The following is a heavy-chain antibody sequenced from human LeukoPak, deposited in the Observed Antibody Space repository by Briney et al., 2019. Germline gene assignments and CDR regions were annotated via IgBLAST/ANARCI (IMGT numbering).Heavy chain of an antibody. CDR2: ISWNSGSI. V-gene: IGHV3-9*01. J-gene: IGHJ4*02. CDR1: GFSFSAYW. D-gene: IGHD3-9*01. CDR3: AKDIVGPRSEYDNLTGCAFDY. Sequence: GGSLRLSCAASGFSFSAYWMHWVRQAPGKGLEWVSGISWNSGSIGYADSVKGRFTISRDNAKNSLYLQMNSLRAEDTALYYCAKDIVGPRSEYDNLTGCAFDYWGQGTLVTVSS.